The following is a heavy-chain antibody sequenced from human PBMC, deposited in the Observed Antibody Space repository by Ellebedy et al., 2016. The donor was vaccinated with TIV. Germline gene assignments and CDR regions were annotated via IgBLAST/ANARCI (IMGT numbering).Heavy chain of an antibody. CDR1: GFTFSNYG. D-gene: IGHD2-21*02. Sequence: GESLKISXVASGFTFSNYGMHWVRQAPGKGLEWVAVIWYDGNHKYYADSAKGRFTISRDNSKNTLYLQMNSLRAEDTAVYYCARDRHLVVTAILDYWGQGALVIVSS. V-gene: IGHV3-33*01. CDR3: ARDRHLVVTAILDY. CDR2: IWYDGNHK. J-gene: IGHJ4*02.